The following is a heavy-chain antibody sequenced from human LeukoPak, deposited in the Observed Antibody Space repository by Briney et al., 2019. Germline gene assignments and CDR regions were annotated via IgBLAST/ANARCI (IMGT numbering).Heavy chain of an antibody. J-gene: IGHJ4*02. Sequence: PGGSLRLSCAASGFTFSSYWMHWVRQAPGKGLVWVSRINSDGSSTSYADSVKGRFTISRDNAKNTLYLQMNSLRAEDTAVYYCARVGGRLYYFDYWGQETLVTVSS. D-gene: IGHD2-15*01. V-gene: IGHV3-74*01. CDR2: INSDGSST. CDR3: ARVGGRLYYFDY. CDR1: GFTFSSYW.